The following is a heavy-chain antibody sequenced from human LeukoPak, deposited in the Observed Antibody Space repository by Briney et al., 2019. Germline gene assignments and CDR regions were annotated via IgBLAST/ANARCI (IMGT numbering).Heavy chain of an antibody. J-gene: IGHJ4*02. CDR1: GFTFSSYS. V-gene: IGHV3-48*04. Sequence: GGSLRLSCAASGFTFSSYSMNWVRQAPGKGLEWVSYISSSSSTIYYADSVKGRFTTSRDNAKNSLYLQMNSLRAEDTAAYYCARGPTYYGSGSDFVLIDYWGQGTLVTVSS. CDR3: ARGPTYYGSGSDFVLIDY. D-gene: IGHD3-10*01. CDR2: ISSSSSTI.